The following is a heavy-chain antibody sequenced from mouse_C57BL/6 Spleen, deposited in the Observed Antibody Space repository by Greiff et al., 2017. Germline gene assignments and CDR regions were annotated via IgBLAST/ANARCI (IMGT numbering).Heavy chain of an antibody. J-gene: IGHJ4*01. CDR2: IDPENGDT. Sequence: EVQLQQSGAELVRPGASVKLSCTASGFNIKDDYMHWVKQRPEQGLEWIGWIDPENGDTEYASKFQGKATITADTSSNTAYLQLSSLTSEDTAVYYCTTNYGSSSAMDYWGQRTSVTVSS. CDR3: TTNYGSSSAMDY. D-gene: IGHD1-1*01. V-gene: IGHV14-4*01. CDR1: GFNIKDDY.